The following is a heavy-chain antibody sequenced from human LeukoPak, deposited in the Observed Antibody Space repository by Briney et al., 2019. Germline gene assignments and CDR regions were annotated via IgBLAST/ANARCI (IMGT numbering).Heavy chain of an antibody. CDR1: GFTFDDYG. Sequence: GGSLRLSCAASGFTFDDYGMSWVRQAPGKGLEWVAFIRYDGGNKYYADSVKGRFTISRDNSKNTLYLQMNSLRAEDTAVYYCAKDQGYHNFDYWGQGTLVTVSS. CDR2: IRYDGGNK. D-gene: IGHD5-18*01. CDR3: AKDQGYHNFDY. J-gene: IGHJ4*02. V-gene: IGHV3-30*02.